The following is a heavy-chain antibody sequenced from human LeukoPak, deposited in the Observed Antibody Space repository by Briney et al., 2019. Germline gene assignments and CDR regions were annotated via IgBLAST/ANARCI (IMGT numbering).Heavy chain of an antibody. J-gene: IGHJ4*02. CDR3: AKNGYCSSTSCYAGTVFDY. CDR2: ISGSGGST. D-gene: IGHD2-2*01. CDR1: GFTFSSYA. V-gene: IGHV3-23*01. Sequence: GGSLRLSCAASGFTFSSYAMSWVRQAPGKGLEWVSAISGSGGSTYYADSVKGWFTISRDNSKNTLYLQMNSLRAEDTAVYYCAKNGYCSSTSCYAGTVFDYWGQGTLVTVSS.